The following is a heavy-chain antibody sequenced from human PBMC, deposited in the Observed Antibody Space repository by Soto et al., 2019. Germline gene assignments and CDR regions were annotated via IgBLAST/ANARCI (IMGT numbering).Heavy chain of an antibody. Sequence: PSETLSLTCTVSGGSISNYYWNWIRQPPGKGLEWIGSIYNSGSTNYNPSLKSRVTISVDTSKNQFSLKQSSVTAADTAVYYCAREYYYDSSGYYSRGAFDIWGQGTMVTVS. D-gene: IGHD3-22*01. CDR3: AREYYYDSSGYYSRGAFDI. V-gene: IGHV4-59*01. CDR1: GGSISNYY. CDR2: IYNSGST. J-gene: IGHJ3*02.